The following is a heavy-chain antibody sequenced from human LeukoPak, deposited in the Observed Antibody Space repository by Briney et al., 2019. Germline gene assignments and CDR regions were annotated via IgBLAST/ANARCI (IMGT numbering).Heavy chain of an antibody. J-gene: IGHJ3*02. CDR3: AREDDTGRYMGDDAFDI. CDR2: MYPNSDNT. D-gene: IGHD1-26*01. V-gene: IGHV1-8*01. Sequence: ASVKVSCKASGYTFTSYHINWVRQATGQGLEWVGWMYPNSDNTGYAEKFQGRVTMTRNTSISTAYMELSSLRSEDTAVYYCAREDDTGRYMGDDAFDIWGQGTMVTVSS. CDR1: GYTFTSYH.